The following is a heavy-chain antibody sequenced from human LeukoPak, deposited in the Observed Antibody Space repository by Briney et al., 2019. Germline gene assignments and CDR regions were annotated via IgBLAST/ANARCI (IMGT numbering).Heavy chain of an antibody. J-gene: IGHJ4*02. D-gene: IGHD2-15*01. CDR1: GGSVTSYY. Sequence: SETLSLTCAVSGGSVTSYYWSWIRRPPGKGLEWIGYIYYSGSTNYNPSLKSRVTISVDTSKNQFSLKLSSVTAADTAVYYCARSGCSGGSCRVFDYWGQGTLVTVSS. CDR2: IYYSGST. V-gene: IGHV4-59*02. CDR3: ARSGCSGGSCRVFDY.